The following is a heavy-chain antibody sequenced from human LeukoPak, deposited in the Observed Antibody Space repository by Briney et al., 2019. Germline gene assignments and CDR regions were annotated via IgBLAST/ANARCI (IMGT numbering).Heavy chain of an antibody. D-gene: IGHD3-22*01. CDR3: ARGLRPDYYDSSGVPYYFDY. CDR2: INPSGGST. Sequence: ASVKVSCKASGYTFTSYYMHWVRQAPGQGLEWMGIINPSGGSTSYAQKFQGRVTMTRDTSTSTVYMELSSLRSEDTAVYYCARGLRPDYYDSSGVPYYFDYWGQGTLVTVSS. CDR1: GYTFTSYY. J-gene: IGHJ4*02. V-gene: IGHV1-46*01.